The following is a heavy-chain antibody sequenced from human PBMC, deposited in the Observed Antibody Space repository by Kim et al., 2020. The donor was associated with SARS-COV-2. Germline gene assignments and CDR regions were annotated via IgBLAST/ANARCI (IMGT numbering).Heavy chain of an antibody. J-gene: IGHJ3*02. CDR1: GFTFSDYY. D-gene: IGHD6-13*01. CDR3: ASQPYSSSWYNI. Sequence: GGSLRLSCAASGFTFSDYYMSWIRQAPGKGLEWVSYISSSSSYTNYADSLKGRFTISRDNAKNSLYLQMNSLRAEDTAVYYCASQPYSSSWYNIWGQGTMVTVSS. CDR2: ISSSSSYT. V-gene: IGHV3-11*03.